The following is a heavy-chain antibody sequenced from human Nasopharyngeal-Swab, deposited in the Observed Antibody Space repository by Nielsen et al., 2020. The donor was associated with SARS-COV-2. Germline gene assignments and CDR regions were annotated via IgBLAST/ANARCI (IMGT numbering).Heavy chain of an antibody. J-gene: IGHJ4*02. V-gene: IGHV3-7*01. CDR1: GFTFSSYW. CDR2: IKQDGSEK. Sequence: GESLKISCAASGFTFSSYWMSWVRQAPGKGLEWVANIKQDGSEKYYVDSAKGRFTISRDNAKNSLYLQMNSLRAEDTAVYYCATSIVATSPDYWGQGTLVTVSS. D-gene: IGHD5-12*01. CDR3: ATSIVATSPDY.